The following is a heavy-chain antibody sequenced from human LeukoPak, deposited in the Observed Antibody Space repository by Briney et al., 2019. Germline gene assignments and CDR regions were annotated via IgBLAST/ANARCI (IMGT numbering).Heavy chain of an antibody. D-gene: IGHD3-10*01. Sequence: GESLKISCKGSGYSFTSYWIGWVRQMPGKGLEWMGIIYPGDSDTRYSPSFQGQVTISADKSISTAYLQWSSLKASDTAMYYCATFDYGLGSLFSPFDYWGQGTLVTVSS. CDR2: IYPGDSDT. V-gene: IGHV5-51*01. J-gene: IGHJ4*02. CDR1: GYSFTSYW. CDR3: ATFDYGLGSLFSPFDY.